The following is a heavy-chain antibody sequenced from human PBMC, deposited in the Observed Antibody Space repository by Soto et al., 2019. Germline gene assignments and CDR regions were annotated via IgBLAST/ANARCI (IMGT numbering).Heavy chain of an antibody. V-gene: IGHV3-48*03. D-gene: IGHD6-13*01. Sequence: GGSLRLSCAASGFTFSSYEVNWVRQAPGKGLEWVSYISSSGSTIYYADSVKGRFTISRDNAKNSLYLQMNSLRAEDTAVYYCASISSSWPFDYWGQGTLVTVSS. CDR1: GFTFSSYE. CDR3: ASISSSWPFDY. CDR2: ISSSGSTI. J-gene: IGHJ4*02.